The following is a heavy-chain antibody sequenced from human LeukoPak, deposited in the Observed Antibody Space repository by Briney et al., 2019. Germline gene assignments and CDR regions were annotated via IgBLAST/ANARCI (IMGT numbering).Heavy chain of an antibody. CDR1: GFTFSSYA. J-gene: IGHJ4*02. CDR2: ISGSGGST. CDR3: AKATGVVIVPIDY. D-gene: IGHD3-3*01. V-gene: IGHV3-23*01. Sequence: GGSLRLPCAASGFTFSSYAMSWVRQAPGKGLEWVSAISGSGGSTYYADSVKGRFTISRDNSKNTLYLQMNSLRAEDTAVYYCAKATGVVIVPIDYWGQGTLVTVSS.